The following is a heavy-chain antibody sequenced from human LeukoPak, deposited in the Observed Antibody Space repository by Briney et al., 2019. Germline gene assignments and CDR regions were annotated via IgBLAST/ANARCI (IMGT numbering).Heavy chain of an antibody. D-gene: IGHD1-7*01. J-gene: IGHJ3*02. V-gene: IGHV3-21*01. CDR1: AFPFSTYS. CDR2: ISSGSGII. CDR3: ARGGTGATRDDTFDI. Sequence: KPGGSLRLSCAASAFPFSTYSMNWVRQAPGKGLEWVSSISSGSGIIFYADSVKGRFTISRDNAENSLYLRMNSLRAEDTAVYFCARGGTGATRDDTFDIWGQGAMVTVSS.